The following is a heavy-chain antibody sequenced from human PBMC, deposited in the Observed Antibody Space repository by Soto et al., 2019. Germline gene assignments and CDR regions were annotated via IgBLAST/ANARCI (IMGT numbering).Heavy chain of an antibody. CDR2: ISAGSVPT. V-gene: IGHV3-23*01. CDR1: GFTFSNSA. CDR3: ASPFGGNIVNPTDK. J-gene: IGHJ4*02. D-gene: IGHD3-16*01. Sequence: EVQLLESGGGLVQPGGSLRLSCAASGFTFSNSAMHWVRQVAGKGLQWVSSISAGSVPTYYADSVKGRFTISRDNSRNTLYLDLSSLRAEDTALYYCASPFGGNIVNPTDKWGQGTLVTVSP.